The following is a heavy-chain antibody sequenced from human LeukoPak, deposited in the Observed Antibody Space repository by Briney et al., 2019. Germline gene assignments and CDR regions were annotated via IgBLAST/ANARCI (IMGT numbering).Heavy chain of an antibody. CDR2: ISTDGSAT. CDR3: ARPQSAWFNP. Sequence: PGGSLRLSCAVSDFLFSSYGMNWVRQAPGKGLVWVSGISTDGSATTYADSVKGRFTISRQNAKNPLYRQRNSLRAEDTGVYHCARPQSAWFNPWAQGPLVTVP. V-gene: IGHV3-74*03. J-gene: IGHJ5*02. D-gene: IGHD2-15*01. CDR1: DFLFSSYG.